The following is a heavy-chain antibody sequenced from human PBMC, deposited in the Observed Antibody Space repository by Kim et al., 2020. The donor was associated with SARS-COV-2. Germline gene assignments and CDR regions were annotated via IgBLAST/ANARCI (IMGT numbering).Heavy chain of an antibody. J-gene: IGHJ6*02. D-gene: IGHD2-2*01. Sequence: TEYAASVKGRFTISRDESKNTLYLQMNSLETEDTAVYYCTRAAGSKTGMDVWGQGTTVTVSS. V-gene: IGHV3-72*01. CDR3: TRAAGSKTGMDV. CDR2: T.